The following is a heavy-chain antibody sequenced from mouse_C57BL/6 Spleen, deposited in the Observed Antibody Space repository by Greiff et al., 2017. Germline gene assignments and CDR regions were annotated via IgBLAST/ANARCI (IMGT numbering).Heavy chain of an antibody. Sequence: EVQLVESEGGLVQPGSSMKLSCTASGFTFSDYYMAWVRQVPEQGLEWVADINHDGGSTNYLDSLKSRFIISTDNAKNILYLQMSSLKSEDTATYYCARNQGDVGAMGYWGQGTSVTVSS. V-gene: IGHV5-16*01. CDR3: ARNQGDVGAMGY. J-gene: IGHJ4*01. D-gene: IGHD3-2*02. CDR1: GFTFSDYY. CDR2: INHDGGST.